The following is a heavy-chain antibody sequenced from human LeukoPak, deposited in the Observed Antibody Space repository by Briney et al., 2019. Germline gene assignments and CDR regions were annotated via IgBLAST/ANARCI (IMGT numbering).Heavy chain of an antibody. V-gene: IGHV1-69*13. CDR2: IIPIFGTA. Sequence: SVKVSCKASGGTFSSYAISWVRQAPGQGLEWMGGIIPIFGTANYAQKFQGRVTITADESTSTAYMELSSLRSEDTAVYYCARAGLVPGFRGHFDYWGQGTLVTVSS. CDR3: ARAGLVPGFRGHFDY. D-gene: IGHD6-19*01. J-gene: IGHJ4*02. CDR1: GGTFSSYA.